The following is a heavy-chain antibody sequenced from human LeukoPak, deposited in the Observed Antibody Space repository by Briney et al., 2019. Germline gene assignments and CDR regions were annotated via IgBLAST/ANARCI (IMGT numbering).Heavy chain of an antibody. CDR2: SYYSGST. Sequence: SETLSLTCTVAGGSISSRSDYWGWIRQPRGKGMEWIEYSYYSGSTYYNPSLKSRVTISVDTSKNQFSLKLSSVTAADTAVYYCASDLTGREPSYAFDIWGQGTMVTVSS. J-gene: IGHJ3*02. V-gene: IGHV4-30-4*08. CDR1: GGSISSRSDY. CDR3: ASDLTGREPSYAFDI. D-gene: IGHD2-2*01.